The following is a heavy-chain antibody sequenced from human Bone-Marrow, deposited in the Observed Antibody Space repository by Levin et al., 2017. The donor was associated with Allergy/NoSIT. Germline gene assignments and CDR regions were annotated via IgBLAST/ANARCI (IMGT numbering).Heavy chain of an antibody. CDR2: TYYRSKWFS. J-gene: IGHJ4*02. Sequence: SETLSLTCVISGDSLSTNGVAWNWIRQSPSRGLEWLGRTYYRSKWFSDYAVSVKSRITVNPDTSRNQFSLQLNSVTPEDTAAYYCARGRNSAFDYWGQGTLVTVSS. D-gene: IGHD1-14*01. CDR3: ARGRNSAFDY. V-gene: IGHV6-1*01. CDR1: GDSLSTNGVA.